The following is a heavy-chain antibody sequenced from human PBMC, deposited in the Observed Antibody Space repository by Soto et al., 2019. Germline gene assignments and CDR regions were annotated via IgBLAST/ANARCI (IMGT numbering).Heavy chain of an antibody. V-gene: IGHV3-74*02. CDR3: ARGDCVGGTCYSLAGSFYYYMDV. Sequence: EVQLVESGGGLVQPGGSLRLSCAASGFTFSNYWMYWVRQAPGKGLEWVSRINSDGSVSSHADSVKGRLTISRDNVKNPLYLHMDRLRAEDTAVYYCARGDCVGGTCYSLAGSFYYYMDVWGKGTTVTVFS. CDR1: GFTFSNYW. D-gene: IGHD2-15*01. CDR2: INSDGSVS. J-gene: IGHJ6*03.